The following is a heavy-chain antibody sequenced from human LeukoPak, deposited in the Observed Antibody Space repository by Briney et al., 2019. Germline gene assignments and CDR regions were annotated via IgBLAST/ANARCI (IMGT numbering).Heavy chain of an antibody. D-gene: IGHD6-13*01. CDR3: AKVTGSSSWYVAINY. CDR2: ISGSGGST. V-gene: IGHV3-23*01. CDR1: GFTVSSNY. J-gene: IGHJ4*02. Sequence: GGSLRLSCAASGFTVSSNYMSWVRQAPGKGLEWVSSISGSGGSTNYADSVKGRFTISRGNSKNTLYLQVNSLRAEDTAVYYCAKVTGSSSWYVAINYWGQGTLVTVSS.